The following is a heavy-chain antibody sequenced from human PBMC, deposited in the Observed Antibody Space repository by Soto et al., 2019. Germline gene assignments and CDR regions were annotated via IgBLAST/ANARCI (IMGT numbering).Heavy chain of an antibody. D-gene: IGHD4-17*01. V-gene: IGHV4-39*01. CDR3: ARHPYGDYGVNYFDS. J-gene: IGHJ4*02. CDR1: GGSISSSYYY. Sequence: ASETLSLTCTVSGGSISSSYYYWGWIRQPPGKGLEWIGSFYYSGSTYYKPSLKSRVTVSVDTSKNQFSLKLSSVTAADTAVYYCARHPYGDYGVNYFDSWGQGTQVTVSS. CDR2: FYYSGST.